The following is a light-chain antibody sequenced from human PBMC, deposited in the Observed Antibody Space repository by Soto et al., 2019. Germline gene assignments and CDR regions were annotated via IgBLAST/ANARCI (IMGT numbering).Light chain of an antibody. J-gene: IGLJ1*01. V-gene: IGLV2-14*01. CDR2: HVT. Sequence: ALTQPASVSGSLGQSITISCSGTSSDVGAYNYVSWYQQYPGKAPKLMIYHVTDRPSGVSNRFSGSKSGNTASLTISGLQAEDEADYYCCSYTTSNTFVFGTGTKLTVL. CDR3: CSYTTSNTFV. CDR1: SSDVGAYNY.